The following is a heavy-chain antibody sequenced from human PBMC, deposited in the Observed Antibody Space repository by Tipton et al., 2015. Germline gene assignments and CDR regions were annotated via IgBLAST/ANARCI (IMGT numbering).Heavy chain of an antibody. CDR1: GGSITRSPYY. CDR3: ATGQDRFGNHY. V-gene: IGHV4-39*01. D-gene: IGHD3-10*01. Sequence: TLSLTCTVSGGSITRSPYYWGWVRQPPGKGLEWIGSAYYSGSTYYNPSLKSRVTISVDTSKNQFSLRLSSVTTADTAVYYCATGQDRFGNHYWGQGTLVSVSS. CDR2: AYYSGST. J-gene: IGHJ4*02.